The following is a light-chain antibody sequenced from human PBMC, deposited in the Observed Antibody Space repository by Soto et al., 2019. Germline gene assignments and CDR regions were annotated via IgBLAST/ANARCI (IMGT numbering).Light chain of an antibody. V-gene: IGKV1-33*01. CDR2: DAS. Sequence: DIQMTQSPSSLSASVGDRVTITCQAIQDISNYLNWYQQKPGKAPKLLIYDASNLETGVPSRFSRSGSGTDFTFTISSLQPEDIATYYCQQYDNLPFTFGPGTKVDIK. CDR1: QDISNY. J-gene: IGKJ3*01. CDR3: QQYDNLPFT.